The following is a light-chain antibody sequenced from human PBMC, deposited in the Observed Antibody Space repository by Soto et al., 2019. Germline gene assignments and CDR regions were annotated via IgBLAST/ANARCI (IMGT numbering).Light chain of an antibody. V-gene: IGLV1-44*01. CDR3: AAWDDSLNGYV. CDR1: SSNIGSNT. J-gene: IGLJ1*01. CDR2: SNN. Sequence: QSVLTQPPSASGTPGQRVTISCSGSSSNIGSNTVNWYQQLPGTAPKLLIYSNNQQPSGVPDRFSGSKSGTSASLAISGHQSDDEADFYCAAWDDSLNGYVFGTGTKVTVL.